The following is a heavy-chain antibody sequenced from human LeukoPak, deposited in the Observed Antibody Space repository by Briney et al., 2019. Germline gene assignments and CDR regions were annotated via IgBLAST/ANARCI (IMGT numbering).Heavy chain of an antibody. D-gene: IGHD1-20*01. J-gene: IGHJ4*02. Sequence: GGPLRHSCAASGFTFSKYWMTCVPQAPGKGLEGVANIKQDGSEKYYVDSVKGRFTISRDNAKNSLYLQMNSLGGEDTALYYCARGLPPRGNWNDWVTDGVFWGQGTLVTVSS. CDR1: GFTFSKYW. CDR2: IKQDGSEK. CDR3: ARGLPPRGNWNDWVTDGVF. V-gene: IGHV3-7*04.